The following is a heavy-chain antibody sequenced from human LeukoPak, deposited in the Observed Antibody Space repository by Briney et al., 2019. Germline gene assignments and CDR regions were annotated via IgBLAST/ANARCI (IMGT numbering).Heavy chain of an antibody. CDR2: IYYSGST. J-gene: IGHJ5*02. D-gene: IGHD6-6*01. CDR3: ARTLPGSIAARRGGWFDP. V-gene: IGHV4-39*07. CDR1: GGSISSSSYY. Sequence: SETLSLTCTVSGGSISSSSYYRGWIRQPPGKGLEWIGSIYYSGSTYYNPSLKSRVTISVDTSKNQFSLKLSSVTAADTAVYYCARTLPGSIAARRGGWFDPWGQGTLVTVSS.